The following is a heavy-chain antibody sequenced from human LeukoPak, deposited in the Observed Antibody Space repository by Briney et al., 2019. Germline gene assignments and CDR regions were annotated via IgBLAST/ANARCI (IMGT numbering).Heavy chain of an antibody. V-gene: IGHV3-23*01. CDR3: AKGGYRSSTSCYLDY. CDR1: GFTFSSYA. CDR2: ISGSGGST. D-gene: IGHD2-2*01. J-gene: IGHJ4*02. Sequence: GGSLRLSCAASGFTFSSYAMSWVRQAPGKGLEWVSAISGSGGSTYYADSVKGRFTISRDNSKNTLYLQMNSLRAEDTAVYYCAKGGYRSSTSCYLDYWGQGTLVTVSS.